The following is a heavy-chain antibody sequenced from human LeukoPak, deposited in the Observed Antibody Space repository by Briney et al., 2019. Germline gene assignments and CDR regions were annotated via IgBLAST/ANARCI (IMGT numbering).Heavy chain of an antibody. CDR1: GFTFSSYG. CDR3: ARTRSGPILY. CDR2: IRYDGSNR. V-gene: IGHV3-30*02. J-gene: IGHJ4*02. D-gene: IGHD1/OR15-1a*01. Sequence: PGGSLRLSCAASGFTFSSYGMHWVRQAPGKGLEWVAFIRYDGSNRYYADSVKGRFTISRDNSKNTLYLQMNSLRAEDTAVYYCARTRSGPILYWGQGTLVTVSS.